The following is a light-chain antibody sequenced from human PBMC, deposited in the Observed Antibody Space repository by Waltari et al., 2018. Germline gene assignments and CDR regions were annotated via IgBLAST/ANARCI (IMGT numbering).Light chain of an antibody. CDR1: QTVLYSSSNKNY. CDR3: QQYYGSPRT. Sequence: DIVMTQSPDSLAVSLGARATITCKSSQTVLYSSSNKNYLAWYQQKPGQPPKLLISWASTRESGVPDRFSGGGSGTDFTLTINSLQAEDVAVYYCQQYYGSPRTFGQGTKVEI. V-gene: IGKV4-1*01. CDR2: WAS. J-gene: IGKJ1*01.